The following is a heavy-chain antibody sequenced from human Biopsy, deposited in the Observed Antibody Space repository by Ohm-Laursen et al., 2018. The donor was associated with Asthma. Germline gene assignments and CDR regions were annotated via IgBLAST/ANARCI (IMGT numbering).Heavy chain of an antibody. Sequence: ETLSLTCSLSSGSGGYMRSGNYYWGWIRQPPGKGLEWIGSIYYSGTTYYNPSLESRVTVSADTSKNQFSLKLTSVTAADTAVYYCVRGSSSWHHGPFHYYYGLDVRGQGTTATVSS. J-gene: IGHJ6*02. CDR3: VRGSSSWHHGPFHYYYGLDV. CDR1: SGSGGYMRSGNYY. D-gene: IGHD6-13*01. V-gene: IGHV4-39*01. CDR2: IYYSGTT.